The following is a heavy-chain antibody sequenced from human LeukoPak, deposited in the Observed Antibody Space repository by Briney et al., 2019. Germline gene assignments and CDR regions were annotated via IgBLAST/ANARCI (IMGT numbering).Heavy chain of an antibody. CDR1: GGSISSSSYY. D-gene: IGHD2-21*02. V-gene: IGHV4-39*01. CDR2: IYYSGST. J-gene: IGHJ4*02. CDR3: ARHEGSYCGGDCYLRAFEY. Sequence: PSETLSLTCTVYGGSISSSSYYWGWIRQPPGKGLEWIGSIYYSGSTYHNPSLKSRVTISVDTSKNQFSLKLSSVTAADTAVYYCARHEGSYCGGDCYLRAFEYWGQGTLVTVSS.